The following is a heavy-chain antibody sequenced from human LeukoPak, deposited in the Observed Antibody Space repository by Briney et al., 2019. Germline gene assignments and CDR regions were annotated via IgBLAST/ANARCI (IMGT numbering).Heavy chain of an antibody. CDR1: GFTFRSYV. Sequence: GGSLRLSCAASGFTFRSYVMGWVRQAPGKGLEWVSLISATGRSTSYADAVKGRFTIFRDNYMNILYLKMNSMRDEDTAIYYCAREGGRELDRVFVTFYYFAYWGQGALVTVSS. D-gene: IGHD3-16*02. CDR3: AREGGRELDRVFVTFYYFAY. CDR2: ISATGRST. V-gene: IGHV3-23*01. J-gene: IGHJ4*02.